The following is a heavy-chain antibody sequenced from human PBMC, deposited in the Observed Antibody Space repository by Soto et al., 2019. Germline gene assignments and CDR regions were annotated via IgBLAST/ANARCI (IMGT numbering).Heavy chain of an antibody. CDR3: ARRGGSDSLDY. J-gene: IGHJ4*02. CDR1: GGSCGGYC. CDR2: INHSGST. Sequence: SETLSVSSAVVGGSCGGYCWSWIRQHPGKGLEWIGEINHSGSTNYNPSLKSRLTLSIDRAKNQFSLNLNSMSAADRAVYFCARRGGSDSLDYWLQGTPVPGSS. D-gene: IGHD1-26*01. V-gene: IGHV4-34*01.